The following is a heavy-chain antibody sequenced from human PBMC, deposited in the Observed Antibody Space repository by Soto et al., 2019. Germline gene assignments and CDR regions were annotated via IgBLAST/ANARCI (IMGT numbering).Heavy chain of an antibody. CDR3: ARYSSGWYVDY. D-gene: IGHD6-19*01. CDR2: IVSYNGNT. Sequence: GASVKVSCKASGYTFTRYGISWVRQAPGQGLEWMGWIVSYNGNTQYTQKLQGRVTMTIDTSTSTAYMELRSLRSYDTAVYYCARYSSGWYVDYWGQGTLVTVSS. CDR1: GYTFTRYG. J-gene: IGHJ4*02. V-gene: IGHV1-18*01.